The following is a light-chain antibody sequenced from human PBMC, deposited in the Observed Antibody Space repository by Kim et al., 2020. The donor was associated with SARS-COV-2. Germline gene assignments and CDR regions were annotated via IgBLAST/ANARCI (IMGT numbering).Light chain of an antibody. J-gene: IGLJ1*01. V-gene: IGLV2-11*01. CDR2: DVS. Sequence: QPALTQPRSVSGSPGQSVTISCTGTGSDVGAYNYVSWYQQHPGKAPKLMIYDVSKRPSGVPVPDRFSGSKSGNTASLTISGLQAEDEADYYCCSYAGSYTYVFGTGTKVTVL. CDR3: CSYAGSYTYV. CDR1: GSDVGAYNY.